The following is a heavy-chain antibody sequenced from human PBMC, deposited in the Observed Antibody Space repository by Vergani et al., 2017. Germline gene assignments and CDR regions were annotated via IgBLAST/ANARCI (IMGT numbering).Heavy chain of an antibody. D-gene: IGHD1-26*01. CDR1: GYTFTGYY. Sequence: QVQLVQSGAEVKKPGASVKVSCKASGYTFTGYYMHWVRQAPGQGLEWMGWINPKSGGTNYAQKFQGRVTMTRDTSISTAYMELSRLRSDDTAVYYCARDLVVGATYYYYGMDVWGQGTTVTVSS. CDR3: ARDLVVGATYYYYGMDV. CDR2: INPKSGGT. V-gene: IGHV1-2*02. J-gene: IGHJ6*02.